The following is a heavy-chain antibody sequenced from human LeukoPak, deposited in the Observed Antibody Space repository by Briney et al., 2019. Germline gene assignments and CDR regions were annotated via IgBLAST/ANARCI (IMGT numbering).Heavy chain of an antibody. Sequence: KPSETLSLTCAVYGGSFSGYYWSWIRQPPGTGLEWIGEINHSGSTNYNPSLKSRVTISVDTSKNQFSLKLSSVTAADTAVYYCVKRTLYYGMDVWGQGTTVTVSS. CDR3: VKRTLYYGMDV. V-gene: IGHV4-34*01. CDR1: GGSFSGYY. J-gene: IGHJ6*02. CDR2: INHSGST.